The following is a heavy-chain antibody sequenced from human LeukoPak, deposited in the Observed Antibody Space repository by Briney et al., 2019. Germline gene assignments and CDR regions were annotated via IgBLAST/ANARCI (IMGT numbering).Heavy chain of an antibody. CDR3: ARDRGPSYDSGIYYQYYFHY. V-gene: IGHV1-2*02. J-gene: IGHJ4*02. Sequence: ASVKVSCKASGYTLTGYYVHWMRQAPGQGLEGMGWINPNSGDTEYEQKFQGRVTMTRDTSIATAYMEMTGLAPDDTAVYYCARDRGPSYDSGIYYQYYFHYWGQGTLVTVSS. CDR2: INPNSGDT. CDR1: GYTLTGYY. D-gene: IGHD3-10*01.